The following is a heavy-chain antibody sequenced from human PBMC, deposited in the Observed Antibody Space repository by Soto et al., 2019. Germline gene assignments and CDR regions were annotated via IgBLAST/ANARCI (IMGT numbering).Heavy chain of an antibody. CDR3: ARDEGGYDILTGYYKAHHFDY. V-gene: IGHV1-18*01. D-gene: IGHD3-9*01. CDR1: GYTFTHFY. J-gene: IGHJ4*02. Sequence: VASVKVSCKASGYTFTHFYITWVLQAPGQGLEWMGAISPHNFNTNYAQKFRGRVTLTTEKSTNTAYMDLRSLTSDDTAVYYCARDEGGYDILTGYYKAHHFDYWGQGVPVTVSS. CDR2: ISPHNFNT.